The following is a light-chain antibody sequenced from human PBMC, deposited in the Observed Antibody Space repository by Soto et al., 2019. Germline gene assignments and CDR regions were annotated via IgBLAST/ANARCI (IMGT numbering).Light chain of an antibody. J-gene: IGKJ1*01. V-gene: IGKV1-5*03. CDR1: QSINSW. Sequence: DIQMTQSPSTLSASVGDRVTITCRASQSINSWLAWYQQKPGRPPRLLIYKASTLESGVPSRFSGSGSGTEFTLTISSLQPDDFATYYCQQYNTYLWTFGQGTKVEIK. CDR2: KAS. CDR3: QQYNTYLWT.